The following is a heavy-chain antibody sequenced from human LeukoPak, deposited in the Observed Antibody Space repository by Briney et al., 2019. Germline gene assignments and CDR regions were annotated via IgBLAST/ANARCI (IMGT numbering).Heavy chain of an antibody. CDR1: VYTLTELA. V-gene: IGHV1-24*01. CDR3: ATRATTEVFDY. CDR2: FDPEDGET. D-gene: IGHD1-26*01. Sequence: SVNVSCKVSVYTLTELAIHWVRQAPGKGLEWMGAFDPEDGETIYAQKFQGRVTMTEDTSTDTTYMELSSLRSEDTAVYYCATRATTEVFDYWGQGTLVTVSS. J-gene: IGHJ4*02.